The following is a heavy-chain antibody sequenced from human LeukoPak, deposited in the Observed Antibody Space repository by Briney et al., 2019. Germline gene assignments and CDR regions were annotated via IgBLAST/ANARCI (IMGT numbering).Heavy chain of an antibody. D-gene: IGHD1-26*01. CDR3: TSPRINSGSYFLDY. Sequence: GGSLRLSCAASGFTFSNAWMSWVRQAPGKGLEWVGRIKSKTDGGATDYAAPVKGRFTISRNDSKNTLYLQMNSLKTEDTAVYYCTSPRINSGSYFLDYWGQGTLVTVSS. J-gene: IGHJ4*02. V-gene: IGHV3-15*01. CDR1: GFTFSNAW. CDR2: IKSKTDGGAT.